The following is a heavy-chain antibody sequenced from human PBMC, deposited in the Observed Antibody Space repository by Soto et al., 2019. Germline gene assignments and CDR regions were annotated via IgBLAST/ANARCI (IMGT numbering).Heavy chain of an antibody. CDR3: ARHITVGANWFDP. V-gene: IGHV4-39*01. CDR2: IYYSGST. J-gene: IGHJ5*02. D-gene: IGHD1-26*01. Sequence: QLQLQESGPGLVKPSETLSLTCTVSGGSISSSSYYWGWIRQPPGKGLEWIGSIYYSGSTYYNPSLKSRVTISVDTSKNQFSLKLSSVTAADTAVYYCARHITVGANWFDPWGQGTLVTVSS. CDR1: GGSISSSSYY.